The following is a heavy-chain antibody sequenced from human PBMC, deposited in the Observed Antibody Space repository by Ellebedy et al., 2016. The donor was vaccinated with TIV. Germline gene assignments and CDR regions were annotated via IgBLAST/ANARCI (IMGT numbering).Heavy chain of an antibody. D-gene: IGHD3-10*01. CDR2: IKQDGSEK. V-gene: IGHV3-7*03. Sequence: GESLKISXAASGFTFSSYWMSWVRQAPGKGLEWVANIKQDGSEKYYVDSVKGRFTISRDNSNNIVYLQMDSMRAEDTALYYCARGRPNYGDFPSWGQGTLVTVSS. CDR3: ARGRPNYGDFPS. CDR1: GFTFSSYW. J-gene: IGHJ1*01.